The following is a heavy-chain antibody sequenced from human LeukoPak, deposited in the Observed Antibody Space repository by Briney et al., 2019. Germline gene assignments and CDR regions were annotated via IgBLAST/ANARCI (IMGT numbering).Heavy chain of an antibody. CDR3: ARDRLAGYSYGSDAFDI. D-gene: IGHD5-18*01. J-gene: IGHJ3*02. V-gene: IGHV3-66*01. CDR2: IYSGGST. CDR1: GFTVSSNY. Sequence: HPGGSLRLSCAASGFTVSSNYMRWVRQAPGKGLEWVSVIYSGGSTYYADSVKGRFTISRDNSKNTLYLQMNSLRAEDTAVYYCARDRLAGYSYGSDAFDIWGQGTIVTVSS.